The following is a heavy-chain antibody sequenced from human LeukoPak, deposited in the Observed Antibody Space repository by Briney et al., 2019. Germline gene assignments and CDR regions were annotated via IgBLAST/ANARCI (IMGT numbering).Heavy chain of an antibody. Sequence: PGGSLRLSCAASGFTFDDYAMHWVRQAPGKGLEWVSGISWHSGSIGYADSVKGRFTISRDNAKNSLYLQMNSLRAEDTALYYCAKDTGSSGPFDYWGQGTLVTVSS. J-gene: IGHJ4*02. V-gene: IGHV3-9*01. CDR2: ISWHSGSI. CDR3: AKDTGSSGPFDY. D-gene: IGHD6-19*01. CDR1: GFTFDDYA.